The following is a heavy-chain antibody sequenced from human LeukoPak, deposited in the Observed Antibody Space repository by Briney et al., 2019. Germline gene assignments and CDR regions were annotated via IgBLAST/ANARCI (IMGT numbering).Heavy chain of an antibody. Sequence: SVKVSCKASGGTFSSYAISWVRQAPGQGLEWMGGIIPIFGTANYAQKFQGRVTITADESTSTAYMELSSLRSEDTAVYYCASVPAANINWFDPWGQGTLVTVSS. CDR3: ASVPAANINWFDP. J-gene: IGHJ5*02. V-gene: IGHV1-69*13. CDR1: GGTFSSYA. D-gene: IGHD2-2*01. CDR2: IIPIFGTA.